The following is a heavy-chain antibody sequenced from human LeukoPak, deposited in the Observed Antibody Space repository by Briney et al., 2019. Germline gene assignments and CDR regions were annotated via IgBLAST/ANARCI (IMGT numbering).Heavy chain of an antibody. D-gene: IGHD6-6*01. CDR3: ARLAVAARCFDY. V-gene: IGHV4-39*01. CDR2: IYYSGST. Sequence: PSETLSLTCTVSGGSISSSSYYWGWIRQPPGKGLEWIGSIYYSGSTYYNPSLKSRVTISVDTPKGQFSLKLSSVTAADTAVYYCARLAVAARCFDYWGQGTLVTVSS. J-gene: IGHJ4*02. CDR1: GGSISSSSYY.